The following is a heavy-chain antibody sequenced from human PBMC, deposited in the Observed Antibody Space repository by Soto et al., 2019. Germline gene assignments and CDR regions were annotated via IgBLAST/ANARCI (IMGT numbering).Heavy chain of an antibody. V-gene: IGHV3-23*01. CDR3: AKRPTTVDP. CDR1: GFTFSSYA. CDR2: ISDSGGST. Sequence: GGSLRLSCAASGFTFSSYAMSWVRQAPGKGLEWVSGISDSGGSTFYADSVKGRFTISRDNSRKTLYLQMNSLRVEDTAVYFCAKRPTTVDPWGQGTLVTVSS. D-gene: IGHD4-17*01. J-gene: IGHJ5*02.